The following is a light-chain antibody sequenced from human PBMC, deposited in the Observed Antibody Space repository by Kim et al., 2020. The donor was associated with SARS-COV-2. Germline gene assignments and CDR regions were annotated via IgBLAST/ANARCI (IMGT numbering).Light chain of an antibody. CDR1: SLSSYY. CDR2: GRN. CDR3: QSRDSGGNVV. V-gene: IGLV3-19*01. J-gene: IGLJ2*01. Sequence: SSELTQDPAVSVALGQTVRITCQGDSLSSYYATWYQQKPRQAPVLVMYGRNSRPSGVPDRFSGSTSGNTASLTISGAQAEDEADFYCQSRDSGGNVVFGGGTQLTVL.